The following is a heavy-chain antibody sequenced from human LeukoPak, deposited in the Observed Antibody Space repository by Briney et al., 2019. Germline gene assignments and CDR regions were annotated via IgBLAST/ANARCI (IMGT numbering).Heavy chain of an antibody. Sequence: ASVKVSCKVSGYTLTELSMHWVRQAPGKGLEWMGGFDPEDGETIYAQKFQGRVTMTEDTPTDTAYMELSSLRSEDTAVYYCATDIAPYNWNGDAFDIWGQGTMVTVSS. CDR3: ATDIAPYNWNGDAFDI. D-gene: IGHD1-20*01. J-gene: IGHJ3*02. CDR1: GYTLTELS. V-gene: IGHV1-24*01. CDR2: FDPEDGET.